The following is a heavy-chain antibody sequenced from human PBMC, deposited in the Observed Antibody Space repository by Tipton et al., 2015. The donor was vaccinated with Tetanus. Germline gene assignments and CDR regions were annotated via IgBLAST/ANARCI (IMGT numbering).Heavy chain of an antibody. D-gene: IGHD5-24*01. V-gene: IGHV3-33*01. J-gene: IGHJ4*02. CDR3: ARDRGELRDGYNFLDY. CDR2: IWYDGSNK. CDR1: GFTFSSYG. Sequence: SLRLSCAASGFTFSSYGMHWVRQAPGKGLEWVAVIWYDGSNKYYADSVKGRFTISRDNSKNTLYLQMNSLRAEDTAVYYCARDRGELRDGYNFLDYWGQGTLVTASS.